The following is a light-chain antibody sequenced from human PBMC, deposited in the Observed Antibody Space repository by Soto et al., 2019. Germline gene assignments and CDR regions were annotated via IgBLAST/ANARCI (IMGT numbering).Light chain of an antibody. CDR2: EVR. CDR1: SSDVGSYNR. CDR3: SSYTSSSTLV. V-gene: IGLV2-18*02. J-gene: IGLJ2*01. Sequence: QSALTQPPSVSGSPGQSVTISCTGTSSDVGSYNRVSWYQRPPGTAPKLMIYEVRNRPSGVPDRFSGSKSGNTASLTISGLQAEDEADYYCSSYTSSSTLVFGGGTKLTVL.